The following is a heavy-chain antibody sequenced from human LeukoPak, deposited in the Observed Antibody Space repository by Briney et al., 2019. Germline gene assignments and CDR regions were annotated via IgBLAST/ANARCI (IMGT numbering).Heavy chain of an antibody. J-gene: IGHJ5*02. CDR1: GGSFSGYY. D-gene: IGHD6-6*01. V-gene: IGHV4-34*01. CDR2: INHSGST. Sequence: SETLSLTCAVYGGSFSGYYWSWIRQPPGKGLERIGEINHSGSTNYNPSLKSRVTISVDTSKNQFSLKLSSVTAADTAVYYCARGRIAARRNWFDPWGQGTLVTVSS. CDR3: ARGRIAARRNWFDP.